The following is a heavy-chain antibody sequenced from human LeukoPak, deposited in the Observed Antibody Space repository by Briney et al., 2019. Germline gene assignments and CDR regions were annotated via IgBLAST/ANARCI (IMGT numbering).Heavy chain of an antibody. V-gene: IGHV3-7*01. D-gene: IGHD3-16*02. CDR3: ARDGGYRAWGAFDI. CDR1: GFTFSSYW. CDR2: IKQDGSEK. J-gene: IGHJ3*02. Sequence: PGGSLRLSCAASGFTFSSYWMSWVRQAPGKGLEWVANIKQDGSEKYYVDSAKGRFTISRDNAKNSLYLQMNSLRAEDTAVYYCARDGGYRAWGAFDIWGQGTMVTVSS.